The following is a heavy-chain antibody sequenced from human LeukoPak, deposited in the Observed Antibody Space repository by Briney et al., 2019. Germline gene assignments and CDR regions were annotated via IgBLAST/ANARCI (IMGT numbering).Heavy chain of an antibody. J-gene: IGHJ4*02. CDR3: AKDFGADADTAMGIDY. CDR1: GFTFNNYG. D-gene: IGHD5-18*01. CDR2: ISYDGSNK. Sequence: GGSLRLSCVASGFTFNNYGMHWVRQAPGKRLEWVAVISYDGSNKYYADSVKGRFTISRDNSKNTLYLQMNSLRAEDTAVYYCAKDFGADADTAMGIDYWGQGTLVTVSS. V-gene: IGHV3-30*18.